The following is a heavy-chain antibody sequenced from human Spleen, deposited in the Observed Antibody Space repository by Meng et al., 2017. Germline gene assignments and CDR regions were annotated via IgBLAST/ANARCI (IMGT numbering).Heavy chain of an antibody. V-gene: IGHV3-23*01. J-gene: IGHJ4*02. CDR1: GFTFSSYA. Sequence: EVQLLESGGGMAQPGGSLRLSCAASGFTFSSYAMTWVRQAPGKGLEWVSSVSGDATSTYYADSVKGRFTISRDNSKNTLFLQMNSLRAGDTAVYYCARGGIAAGLRGDYWGQGTLVTVSS. CDR3: ARGGIAAGLRGDY. CDR2: VSGDATST. D-gene: IGHD6-13*01.